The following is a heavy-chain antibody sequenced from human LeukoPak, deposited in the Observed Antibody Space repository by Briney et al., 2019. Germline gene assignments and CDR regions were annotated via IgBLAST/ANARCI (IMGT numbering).Heavy chain of an antibody. D-gene: IGHD4-11*01. CDR3: ARVEGDYTPNRFDP. Sequence: PGRSLRLSCAASGFTFSSYGMHWVRQAPGKGLEWVSVAYSGGITYYLDSVKGRFTVSRDNAKNTLYLQMDSLRAEDTAIYYCARVEGDYTPNRFDPWGQGTLVTVSS. V-gene: IGHV3-53*01. CDR1: GFTFSSYG. CDR2: AYSGGIT. J-gene: IGHJ5*02.